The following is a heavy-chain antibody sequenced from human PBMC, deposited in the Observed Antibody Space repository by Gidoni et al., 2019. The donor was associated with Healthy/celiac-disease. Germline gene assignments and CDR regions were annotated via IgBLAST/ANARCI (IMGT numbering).Heavy chain of an antibody. CDR3: AHQGDYYGSGSYYVTFFDY. J-gene: IGHJ4*02. Sequence: QITLKESGPTLVKPTQTLTLTCTFSGFSLSPSGVGVGWIRQPPGKALEWLALIYWNDDKRYSPSLKSRLTITKDTSKNQVVLTMTNMDPVDTATYYCAHQGDYYGSGSYYVTFFDYWGQGTLVTVSS. CDR2: IYWNDDK. D-gene: IGHD3-10*01. CDR1: GFSLSPSGVG. V-gene: IGHV2-5*01.